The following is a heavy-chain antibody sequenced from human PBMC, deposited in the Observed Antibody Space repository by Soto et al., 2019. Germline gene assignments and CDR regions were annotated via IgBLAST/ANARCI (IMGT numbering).Heavy chain of an antibody. Sequence: QVQLVESGGGVVQPGRSLRLSCAASGFTFSSYAMHWVRQAPGKGLEWVAVISYDGSNKYYADSVKGRFTISRDNSKNTLYLQMNSLRAEDMAVYYCARDPTDSSSIVGAAPPDYYFDYWGQGTLVTVSS. CDR1: GFTFSSYA. V-gene: IGHV3-30-3*01. J-gene: IGHJ4*02. D-gene: IGHD1-26*01. CDR3: ARDPTDSSSIVGAAPPDYYFDY. CDR2: ISYDGSNK.